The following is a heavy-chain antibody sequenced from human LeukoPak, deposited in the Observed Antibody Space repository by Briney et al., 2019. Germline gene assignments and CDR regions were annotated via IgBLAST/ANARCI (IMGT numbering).Heavy chain of an antibody. CDR1: GFTVSSNY. CDR3: ARDGQYYYGSGSYRAFDI. Sequence: GSLRLSCAASGFTVSSNYMSWVRQAPGKGLEWVSVFYSGGSTYYADSVKGRFTISRDNSKNTLYLQMNSLRAEDTAVYYCARDGQYYYGSGSYRAFDIWGQGTMVTVSS. D-gene: IGHD3-10*01. V-gene: IGHV3-53*01. J-gene: IGHJ3*02. CDR2: FYSGGST.